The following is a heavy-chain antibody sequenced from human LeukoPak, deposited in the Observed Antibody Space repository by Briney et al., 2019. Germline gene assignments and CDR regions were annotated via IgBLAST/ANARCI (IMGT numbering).Heavy chain of an antibody. D-gene: IGHD3-10*01. CDR3: ARMEKFYYGSGGFSPPLMDV. J-gene: IGHJ6*02. Sequence: GGSLRLSCVASGLNFNSHTMKWVRQAPGKGLEWVSSISSDSNSIYHADSVKGRFTISRDNAKNSLYLQMNSLRAEDTAVYYCARMEKFYYGSGGFSPPLMDVWGQGTTVIVPS. CDR1: GLNFNSHT. V-gene: IGHV3-21*01. CDR2: ISSDSNSI.